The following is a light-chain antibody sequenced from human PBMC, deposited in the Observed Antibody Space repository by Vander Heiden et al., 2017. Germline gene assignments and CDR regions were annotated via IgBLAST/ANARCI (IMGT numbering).Light chain of an antibody. CDR3: QQLSNWPPAYT. V-gene: IGKV3-11*01. CDR1: QSVSSY. Sequence: EIVLTQSPATLSLSPGERATLSCRASQSVSSYLAWYQQKPGQAPRLLIYDASNRATGIPARFSGSGSGTDFTLTISSLEPEDFAVYYCQQLSNWPPAYTFGQGTKLEIK. CDR2: DAS. J-gene: IGKJ2*01.